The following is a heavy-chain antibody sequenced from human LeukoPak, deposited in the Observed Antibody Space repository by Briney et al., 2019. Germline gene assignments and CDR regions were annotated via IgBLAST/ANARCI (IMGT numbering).Heavy chain of an antibody. CDR1: GFTFSSYW. J-gene: IGHJ4*02. CDR3: ARVRSSYYFDY. CDR2: INSDGSST. V-gene: IGHV3-74*01. Sequence: GGSLRLSCAASGFTFSSYWMHWVRQAPGKGLVWVSRINSDGSSTSYADPVKGRFTISRDNAKNTLYLQMNSLRAEDTAVYYCARVRSSYYFDYWGQGTLVTVSS. D-gene: IGHD3-10*01.